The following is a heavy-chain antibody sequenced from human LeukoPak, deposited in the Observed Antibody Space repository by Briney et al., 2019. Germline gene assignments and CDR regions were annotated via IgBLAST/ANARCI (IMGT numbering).Heavy chain of an antibody. V-gene: IGHV1-2*06. CDR2: INPNSGGT. CDR3: AREPMVRDFNWFDP. J-gene: IGHJ5*02. Sequence: ASVKVSCKASGYTFTGYYLHWVRQAPGQGLEWMGRINPNSGGTNYAQKFQGRVTMTTDTSISTAYMELYRLTSDDTAVYYCAREPMVRDFNWFDPWGQGTLVTVSS. CDR1: GYTFTGYY. D-gene: IGHD3-10*01.